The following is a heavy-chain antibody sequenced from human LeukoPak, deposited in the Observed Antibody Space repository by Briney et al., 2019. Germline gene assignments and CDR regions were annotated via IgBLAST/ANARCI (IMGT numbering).Heavy chain of an antibody. CDR1: GGSITSYS. CDR2: IYYSGST. D-gene: IGHD2-15*01. CDR3: ARSTYLIVVVVAATHSGNWFDP. V-gene: IGHV4-59*08. Sequence: SETLSLTCTVSGGSITSYSWSWIRQPPGKGLEWIGYIYYSGSTNYNPSLKSRVTISVDTSKNQFSLKLSSVTAADTAVYYCARSTYLIVVVVAATHSGNWFDPWGQGTLVTVSS. J-gene: IGHJ5*02.